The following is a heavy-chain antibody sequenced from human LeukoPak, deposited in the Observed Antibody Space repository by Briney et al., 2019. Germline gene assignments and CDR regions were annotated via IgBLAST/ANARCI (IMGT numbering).Heavy chain of an antibody. J-gene: IGHJ1*01. CDR1: GFTFSSYA. D-gene: IGHD3-16*01. CDR3: ARGSLTPAEYFQH. CDR2: ISSNGGST. V-gene: IGHV3-64*01. Sequence: GGSLRLSCAASGFTFSSYAMHWVRQAPGKGLEYVSAISSNGGSTYYANSVKGRFTISRDNSKNTLYLQMGSLRAEDMAVYYCARGSLTPAEYFQHWGQGTLVTVSS.